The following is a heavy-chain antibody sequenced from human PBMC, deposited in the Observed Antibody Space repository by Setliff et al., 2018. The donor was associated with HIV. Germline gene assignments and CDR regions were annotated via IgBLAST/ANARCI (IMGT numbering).Heavy chain of an antibody. J-gene: IGHJ4*02. D-gene: IGHD2-8*01. CDR3: ARSFGNGTSRLGN. V-gene: IGHV4-39*01. CDR2: IYHRGST. CDR1: GASITTDTYY. Sequence: PSETLSLTCTVSGASITTDTYYWAWIRQPPGKGLEWIGSIYHRGSTHHNPSLKSRVTFSVDTSKIQFSLKLSSVTAADTAVYYCARSFGNGTSRLGNWGQGTLVTVSS.